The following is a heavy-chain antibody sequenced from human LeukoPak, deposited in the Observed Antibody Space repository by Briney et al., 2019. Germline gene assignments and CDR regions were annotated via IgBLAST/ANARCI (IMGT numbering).Heavy chain of an antibody. J-gene: IGHJ4*02. CDR1: GFTFRNYA. V-gene: IGHV3-23*01. CDR2: ISGGGGST. CDR3: AKTYYYGSGTYYPLDY. Sequence: PGGSLRLSCAASGFTFRNYAMSWVRQAPGKGLEWVSTISGGGGSTYYADSVKGRFTISRDNSKNTLYVQMNSLKIDDTAVYYCAKTYYYGSGTYYPLDYWGQGTLVTVSS. D-gene: IGHD3-10*01.